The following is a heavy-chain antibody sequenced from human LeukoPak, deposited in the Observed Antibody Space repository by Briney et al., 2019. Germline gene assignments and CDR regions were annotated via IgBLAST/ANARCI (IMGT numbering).Heavy chain of an antibody. Sequence: GGSLRLSCAASGFTFSSSWMTWVRQTPGKGLEWVANIKEDGSEKYYVDSVKGRFTISRDNAKNSLYLQMNSLRAEDPALYYCATDVGADWGQGTLVTVSS. J-gene: IGHJ4*02. CDR3: ATDVGAD. V-gene: IGHV3-7*01. CDR2: IKEDGSEK. CDR1: GFTFSSSW.